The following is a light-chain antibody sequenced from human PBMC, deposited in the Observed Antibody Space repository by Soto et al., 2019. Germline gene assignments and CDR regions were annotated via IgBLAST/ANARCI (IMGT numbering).Light chain of an antibody. J-gene: IGLJ1*01. Sequence: QSALTQPASVSGSPGQSITISCTVTGSDVRTYNLVSWYQQHPGKVPKLIISEASKRPSGVSNRFSGSQPGNTASLTVSGLQAEDEADYYCCSYAGDKTYVFGSGTKVTVL. CDR2: EAS. V-gene: IGLV2-23*01. CDR3: CSYAGDKTYV. CDR1: GSDVRTYNL.